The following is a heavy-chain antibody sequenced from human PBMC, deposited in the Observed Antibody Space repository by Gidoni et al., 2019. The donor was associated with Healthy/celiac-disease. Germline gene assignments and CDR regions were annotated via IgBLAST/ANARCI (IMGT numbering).Heavy chain of an antibody. D-gene: IGHD3-3*01. Sequence: EVQLVQSGAEVKKPGESLKISCKGSGYSFTSYWIGWVRQMPGKGLEWMGIIYPGDSDTRYSPSFQGQVTISADKSISTAYLQWSSLKASDTAMYYCARLPYYDFWSGSYFDYWGQGTLVTVSS. CDR3: ARLPYYDFWSGSYFDY. CDR2: IYPGDSDT. J-gene: IGHJ4*02. V-gene: IGHV5-51*01. CDR1: GYSFTSYW.